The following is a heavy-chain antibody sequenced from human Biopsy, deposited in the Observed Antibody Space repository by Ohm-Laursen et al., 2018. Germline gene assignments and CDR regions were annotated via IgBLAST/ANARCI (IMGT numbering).Heavy chain of an antibody. V-gene: IGHV4-39*01. J-gene: IGHJ5*02. Sequence: TLSLTCTVSGGSISNNNYYWGWLRQPPGKGLEWIGSIFYRGSTHYKPSLKSRVNISVDTSKNQFSLKLNSVTAADTAVYYFARDYDTSGYYYVSWGQGTLVTVSS. CDR2: IFYRGST. D-gene: IGHD3-22*01. CDR1: GGSISNNNYY. CDR3: ARDYDTSGYYYVS.